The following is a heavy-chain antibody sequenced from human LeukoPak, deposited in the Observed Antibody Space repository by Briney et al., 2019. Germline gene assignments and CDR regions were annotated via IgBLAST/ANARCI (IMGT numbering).Heavy chain of an antibody. D-gene: IGHD6-13*01. J-gene: IGHJ4*02. Sequence: PGGSLRLSCAASGFTFDDYAMHWVRQAPGKGLEWVSLISGDGGSTYYADSVKGRFTISRDNSKNSLYLQMNSLRTEDTALYYCAKDRVFGYSSSWYYFDYWGPGTLVTVSS. CDR3: AKDRVFGYSSSWYYFDY. CDR2: ISGDGGST. CDR1: GFTFDDYA. V-gene: IGHV3-43*02.